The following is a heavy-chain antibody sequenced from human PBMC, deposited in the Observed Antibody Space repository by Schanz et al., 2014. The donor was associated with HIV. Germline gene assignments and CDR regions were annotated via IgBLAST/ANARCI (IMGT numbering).Heavy chain of an antibody. Sequence: QVHLVESGGGVVRPGRSLRLSCAASGFTFSHSGMHWVRQAPGKGLEWVVVIWYDGRNKYYADSVKGRFTISRDNGKDSLYLQMNSLRAEDTALYYCVKDSGTMISGTRWFDPWGQGSLVTVSS. CDR3: VKDSGTMISGTRWFDP. CDR2: IWYDGRNK. CDR1: GFTFSHSG. J-gene: IGHJ5*02. D-gene: IGHD3-16*01. V-gene: IGHV3-33*03.